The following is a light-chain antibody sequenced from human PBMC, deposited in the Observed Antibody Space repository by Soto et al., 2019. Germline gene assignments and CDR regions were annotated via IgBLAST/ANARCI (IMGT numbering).Light chain of an antibody. J-gene: IGLJ3*02. Sequence: QSVLTQPASVSGSPGQSITISCTGASSDVVSYDAVSWYQHQPGNAPKLIIYEGNKRLSGVSNRFSGSRSGNMASRTISGLQAEDEGDYYCCSYFYSTSWVFGGGTKVTVL. CDR3: CSYFYSTSWV. V-gene: IGLV2-23*01. CDR2: EGN. CDR1: SSDVVSYDA.